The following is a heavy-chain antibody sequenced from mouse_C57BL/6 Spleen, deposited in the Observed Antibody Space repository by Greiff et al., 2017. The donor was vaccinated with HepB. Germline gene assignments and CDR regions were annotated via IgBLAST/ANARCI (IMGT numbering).Heavy chain of an antibody. CDR3: ARDYYGDYYAMDY. D-gene: IGHD1-2*01. Sequence: VKLMESGPELVKPGASVKISCKASGYAFSSSWMNWVKQRPGKGLEWIGRIYPGDGDTNYNGKFKGKATLTADKSSSTAYMQLSSLTSEDSAVYFCARDYYGDYYAMDYWGQGTSVTVSS. J-gene: IGHJ4*01. CDR1: GYAFSSSW. V-gene: IGHV1-82*01. CDR2: IYPGDGDT.